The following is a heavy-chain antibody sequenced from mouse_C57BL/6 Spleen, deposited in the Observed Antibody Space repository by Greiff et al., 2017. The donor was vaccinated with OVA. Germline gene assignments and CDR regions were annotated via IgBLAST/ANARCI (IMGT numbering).Heavy chain of an antibody. J-gene: IGHJ2*01. CDR1: GFTFSDYG. CDR2: ISSGSSTI. D-gene: IGHD2-5*01. CDR3: ARSESNSYYFDY. V-gene: IGHV5-17*01. Sequence: EVQLQESGGGLVKPGGSLKLSCAASGFTFSDYGMHWVRQAPEKGLEWVAYISSGSSTIYYADTVKGRFTISRDNAKNTLFLQMTSLRSEDTAMYYCARSESNSYYFDYWGQGTTLTVSS.